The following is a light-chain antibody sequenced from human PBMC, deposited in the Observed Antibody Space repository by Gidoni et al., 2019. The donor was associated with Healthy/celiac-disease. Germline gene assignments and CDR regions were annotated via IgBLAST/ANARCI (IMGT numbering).Light chain of an antibody. V-gene: IGLV9-49*01. J-gene: IGLJ2*01. CDR3: GADHGSGSNYVV. Sequence: QPVLTQPPSASASLGASVTLTCTLSSGYSNYKVDWYQQRPGKGPRFVMRVGPGGIVGSKGDGIPARFSVLGSGLNRYLTIKNIQEEDESDYHCGADHGSGSNYVVFGGGTKLTVL. CDR1: SGYSNYK. CDR2: VGPGGIVG.